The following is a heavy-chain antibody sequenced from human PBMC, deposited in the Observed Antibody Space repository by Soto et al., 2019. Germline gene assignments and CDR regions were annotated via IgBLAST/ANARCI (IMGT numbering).Heavy chain of an antibody. J-gene: IGHJ6*02. CDR3: ARDSSLLWFGELNRPDYYYGMDV. Sequence: QVQLVQSGAEVKKPGASVKVSCKASGYTFTSYYMHWVRQAPGQGLEWMGIINPSGGSTSYAQKFQGRVTMTRDTSMSTVYMELSSLRSEDTAVYYCARDSSLLWFGELNRPDYYYGMDVWGQGTTVTVSS. V-gene: IGHV1-46*01. CDR2: INPSGGST. CDR1: GYTFTSYY. D-gene: IGHD3-10*01.